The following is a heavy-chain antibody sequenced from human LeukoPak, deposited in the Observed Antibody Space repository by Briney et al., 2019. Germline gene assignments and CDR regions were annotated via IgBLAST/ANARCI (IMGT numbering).Heavy chain of an antibody. J-gene: IGHJ4*02. CDR3: TRRANSYTFDY. D-gene: IGHD1/OR15-1a*01. CDR1: GGSISSSPYY. V-gene: IGHV4-39*01. CDR2: IDYSEIT. Sequence: SETLSLTCTISGGSISSSPYYWGWIRQPPGKGLEWIGSIDYSEITYYNPSLKSRVTISADTSKNQFSLEPTSVTAADTAVYYCTRRANSYTFDYWGQGTLVTVSS.